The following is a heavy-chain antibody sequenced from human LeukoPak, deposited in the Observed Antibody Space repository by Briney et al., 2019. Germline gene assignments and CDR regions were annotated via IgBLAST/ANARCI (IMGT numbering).Heavy chain of an antibody. Sequence: ASVKVSCKASVYTFTGYYMHRVRQAPGQGLEWMGWINPNSGGTNYAQKFQGRVTMTRDTSISTAYMELSRLRSDDTAVYYCARAAHTYYYDSSGYYWGQGTLVTVSS. CDR3: ARAAHTYYYDSSGYY. J-gene: IGHJ4*02. CDR1: VYTFTGYY. V-gene: IGHV1-2*02. D-gene: IGHD3-22*01. CDR2: INPNSGGT.